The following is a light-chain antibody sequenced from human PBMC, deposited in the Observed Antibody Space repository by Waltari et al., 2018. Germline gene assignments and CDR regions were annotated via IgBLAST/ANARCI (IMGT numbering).Light chain of an antibody. CDR2: NNQ. CDR1: TSNIGSNA. CDR3: AAWDGSLDGVV. Sequence: QSVLTQPPSASGTPGQRVTISCSGSTSNIGSNAVNWYQQLPGTAPKLLIYNNQKRPSGVPDRFSGAKSGTSASLAISGLQSEDEADYYCAAWDGSLDGVVFGGGTMLTVL. V-gene: IGLV1-44*01. J-gene: IGLJ2*01.